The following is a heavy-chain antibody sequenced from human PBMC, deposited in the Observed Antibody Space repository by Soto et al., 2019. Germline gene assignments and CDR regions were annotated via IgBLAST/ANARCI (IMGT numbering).Heavy chain of an antibody. CDR1: GGSIASYW. J-gene: IGHJ4*02. CDR2: VYSSGTT. Sequence: PSKPLYLTCSVSGGSIASYWWSWIRQPAGKGLEWIGRVYSSGTTDYNPSLNSRATLSVETSKNQFSLKLSSVTAAETAVYYWARDLGSEAYGEGYWGQGILVT. CDR3: ARDLGSEAYGEGY. D-gene: IGHD3-10*01. V-gene: IGHV4-4*07.